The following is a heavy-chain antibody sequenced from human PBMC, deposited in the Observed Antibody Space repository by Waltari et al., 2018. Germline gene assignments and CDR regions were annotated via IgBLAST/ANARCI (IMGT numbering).Heavy chain of an antibody. CDR3: ARYGEVPASYFFDH. D-gene: IGHD2-21*01. V-gene: IGHV4-34*01. CDR1: GESVLGYF. Sequence: QVQLHQWGAGRLKPSETLSLTCPVPGESVLGYFWSWVRQSPGKGLEWLGSIHYSGSTNYNPTLESRLSLSVDTTKKQFSLKLTSVTAADAALYFCARYGEVPASYFFDHWGQGTLVTVSS. J-gene: IGHJ4*01. CDR2: IHYSGST.